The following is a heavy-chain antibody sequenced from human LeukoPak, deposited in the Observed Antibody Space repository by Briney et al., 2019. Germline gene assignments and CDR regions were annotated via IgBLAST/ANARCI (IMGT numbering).Heavy chain of an antibody. J-gene: IGHJ5*01. Sequence: GASVKVSCKASGGTFSSYAISWVRQAPGQGLEWVGGIIPIFGTANYAQEFQGRVTITADESTSTAYMELSSLRSEDTAVYYCAREDCSSTSCYGGFDSWGQGTLVTVFS. CDR1: GGTFSSYA. CDR3: AREDCSSTSCYGGFDS. D-gene: IGHD2-2*01. V-gene: IGHV1-69*13. CDR2: IIPIFGTA.